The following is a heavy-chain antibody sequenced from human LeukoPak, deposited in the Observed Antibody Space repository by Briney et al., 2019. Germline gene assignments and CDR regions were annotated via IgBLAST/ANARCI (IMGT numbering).Heavy chain of an antibody. V-gene: IGHV3-64D*06. CDR3: VNGDQSSWYRTLLY. D-gene: IGHD6-13*01. CDR1: GFTFSTYA. J-gene: IGHJ4*02. CDR2: ISSNGGST. Sequence: GGSLRLSCSVSGFTFSTYAMHWVRQAPGKGLEYVSAISSNGGSTYYADSVKGRFTISRDNSKNTLYLQMSSLRAEDTAMYYCVNGDQSSWYRTLLYWGQGTLVTVSS.